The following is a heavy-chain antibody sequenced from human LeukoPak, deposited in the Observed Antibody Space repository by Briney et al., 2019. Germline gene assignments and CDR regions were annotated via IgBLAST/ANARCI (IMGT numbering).Heavy chain of an antibody. J-gene: IGHJ6*03. CDR3: ARDRGIVGTTGYYYMDV. D-gene: IGHD1-26*01. Sequence: GGSLRLSCAASGFTFRDYYMSWIRQAPGKGLEWISYIGSTIYYADSVKGRFTISRDNAKNSLYLQMNSLRAEDTAVYYCARDRGIVGTTGYYYMDVWGKGTTVTVSS. CDR1: GFTFRDYY. CDR2: IGSTI. V-gene: IGHV3-11*04.